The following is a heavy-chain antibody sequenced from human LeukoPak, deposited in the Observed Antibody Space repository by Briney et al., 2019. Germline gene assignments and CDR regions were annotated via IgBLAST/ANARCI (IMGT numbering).Heavy chain of an antibody. CDR2: IYPGDSDT. V-gene: IGHV5-51*01. J-gene: IGHJ3*02. CDR3: ARQIVATIPNAFDI. Sequence: GESLKISCEGSGYNFANYWIAWVRQMPGKGLEWMGIIYPGDSDTKYSPSFQGQVTISADKSISTAYLQWSSLKASDTAMYYCARQIVATIPNAFDIWGQGTMVTVSS. D-gene: IGHD5-12*01. CDR1: GYNFANYW.